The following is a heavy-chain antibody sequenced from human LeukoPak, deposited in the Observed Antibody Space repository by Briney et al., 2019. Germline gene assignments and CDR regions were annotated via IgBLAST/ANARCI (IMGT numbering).Heavy chain of an antibody. CDR3: ARRRDYYGLGSFDI. CDR2: IYPGDSDT. D-gene: IGHD3-10*01. Sequence: GESLKISCKGSGYSFPIYGVGWVRQMPGKGLEWMAIIYPGDSDTRYSPSFQGQVTISADKSISTAYLQWSSLKASDTAMYYCARRRDYYGLGSFDIWGQGTMVAVSS. V-gene: IGHV5-51*01. CDR1: GYSFPIYG. J-gene: IGHJ3*02.